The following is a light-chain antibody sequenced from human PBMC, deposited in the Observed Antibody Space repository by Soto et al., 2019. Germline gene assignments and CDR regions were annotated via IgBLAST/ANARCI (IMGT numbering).Light chain of an antibody. Sequence: EIVMTQSPATLSLSPGERATLSCRASQSINDNLAWYQHKPCQAPRLLMFRTSTRATGFQARFSGGRSATDFNPTISSMQDADFANEHCQQYNNGSRATFGGGTRWIS. CDR2: RTS. V-gene: IGKV3-15*01. J-gene: IGKJ4*01. CDR1: QSINDN. CDR3: QQYNNGSRAT.